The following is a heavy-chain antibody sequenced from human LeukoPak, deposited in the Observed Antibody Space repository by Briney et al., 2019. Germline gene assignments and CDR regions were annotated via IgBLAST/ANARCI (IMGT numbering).Heavy chain of an antibody. CDR3: ARGIAVAGPFYYYYYYMDV. CDR2: IYYSGST. J-gene: IGHJ6*03. D-gene: IGHD6-19*01. Sequence: PSETLSLTCTVSGGSISSYYWSWIRQPPGKGLEWIGYIYYSGSTNYNPSLKSRVTISVDTSKNQFSLKLSSVTAADTAVYYCARGIAVAGPFYYYYYYMDVWGKGTTVTVSS. V-gene: IGHV4-59*01. CDR1: GGSISSYY.